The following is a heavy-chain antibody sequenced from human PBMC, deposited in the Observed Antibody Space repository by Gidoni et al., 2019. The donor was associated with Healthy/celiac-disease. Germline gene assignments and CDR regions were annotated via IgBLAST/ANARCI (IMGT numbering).Heavy chain of an antibody. D-gene: IGHD2-15*01. V-gene: IGHV1-69*01. CDR1: GGTLSIYA. Sequence: QVQLVQSGAEVKKHGSSVKVFCRASGGTLSIYAISWVRQFPGQGIEWMGGIIPIFVTANYAQKFQGIVTITADESTSTAYMELSSLRSEDTAVYYCASGTLGYGGNRDAFDIWGQGTMVTVSS. J-gene: IGHJ3*02. CDR2: IIPIFVTA. CDR3: ASGTLGYGGNRDAFDI.